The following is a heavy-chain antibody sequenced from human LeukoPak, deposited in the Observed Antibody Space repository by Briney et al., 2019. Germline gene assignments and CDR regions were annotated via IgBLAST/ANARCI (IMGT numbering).Heavy chain of an antibody. CDR2: ISAYNGNT. CDR3: ARDRAAAGTVSIVAY. D-gene: IGHD6-13*01. V-gene: IGHV1-18*04. Sequence: GASVKVSCKASGYTFTSYGISWVRQAPGQGLEWMGRISAYNGNTNYAQNLQGRVTMTTDTSTSTAYMELRSLRSDDTAVYYCARDRAAAGTVSIVAYWGQGTLVTVSS. CDR1: GYTFTSYG. J-gene: IGHJ4*02.